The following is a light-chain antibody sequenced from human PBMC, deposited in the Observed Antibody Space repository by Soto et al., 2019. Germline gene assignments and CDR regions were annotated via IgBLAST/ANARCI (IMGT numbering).Light chain of an antibody. Sequence: IQMTQSPSTLSASVGDRVTITCRASQSISSWVAWYQQKPGKAPKVLIYAASTLQSGVPSRFSGSGSGADFTLTISSQQPEDFATYCCQQSYTIPWMFGQGTKVDIK. J-gene: IGKJ1*01. V-gene: IGKV1-39*01. CDR2: AAS. CDR3: QQSYTIPWM. CDR1: QSISSW.